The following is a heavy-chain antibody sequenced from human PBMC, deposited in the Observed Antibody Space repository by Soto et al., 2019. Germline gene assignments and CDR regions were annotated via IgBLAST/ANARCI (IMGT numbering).Heavy chain of an antibody. J-gene: IGHJ5*02. V-gene: IGHV1-46*01. CDR1: GYTFTSYY. CDR3: ARGHGSGSYSDWFDP. D-gene: IGHD3-10*01. Sequence: ASVKVSCKASGYTFTSYYMHWVRQAPGQGLEWMGIINPSGGSTSYAQKFQGRVTMTRDKSASTAYMELNSLRSEDTAVYYCARGHGSGSYSDWFDPWGQGTLVTVSS. CDR2: INPSGGST.